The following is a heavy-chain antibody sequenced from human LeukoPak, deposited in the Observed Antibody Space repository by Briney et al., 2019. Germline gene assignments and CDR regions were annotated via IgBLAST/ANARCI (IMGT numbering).Heavy chain of an antibody. CDR1: GFAFGNYA. D-gene: IGHD4-17*01. CDR2: IDSSGSYT. CDR3: AKISTVTENFHH. J-gene: IGHJ4*02. V-gene: IGHV3-23*01. Sequence: GGSLRLSCAASGFAFGNYAMGWVRQAPGKGLEWVSSIDSSGSYTPSADSVKGRFTISRDNSENTVYLQMNSLRAEATAVYSCAKISTVTENFHHWGQGTLVTVSS.